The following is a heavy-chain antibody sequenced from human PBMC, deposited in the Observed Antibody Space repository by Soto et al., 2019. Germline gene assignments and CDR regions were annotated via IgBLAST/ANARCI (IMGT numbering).Heavy chain of an antibody. Sequence: GESLKISCKGSGYNFTNYWIGWVRQMPGKGLEWMGIIYPGDSDTKYSPSFRGQVTISADRSISAAYLQWSSLKASDTAMYYCARQEGATVLFYYGMDVWGQGTTVTVPS. CDR1: GYNFTNYW. CDR2: IYPGDSDT. J-gene: IGHJ6*02. V-gene: IGHV5-51*01. CDR3: ARQEGATVLFYYGMDV. D-gene: IGHD1-26*01.